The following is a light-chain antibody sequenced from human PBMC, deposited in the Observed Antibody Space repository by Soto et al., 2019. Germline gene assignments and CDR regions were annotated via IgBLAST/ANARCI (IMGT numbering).Light chain of an antibody. Sequence: EIVLTQSPGTLSLSPGERATLSCRASQSVSSSYLAWYQQKPGQAPRLLIYGASSRATGIPDRFSGSGSGTDFTLTISRLEPEDFAVYYCQQYGSPPYTFGQGTKLEIK. J-gene: IGKJ2*01. CDR1: QSVSSSY. CDR2: GAS. V-gene: IGKV3-20*01. CDR3: QQYGSPPYT.